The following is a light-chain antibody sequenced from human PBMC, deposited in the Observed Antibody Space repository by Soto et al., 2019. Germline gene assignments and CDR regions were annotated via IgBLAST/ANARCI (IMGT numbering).Light chain of an antibody. Sequence: QSVLTQPRSVSGSPGQSVTISRTGTSSDVGRFEYVSWYQQHPGEAPKVVVYDITKRPSGVPDRFSGSKSGNTASLTISGLQAEDEADYYCCSYAGIYSYVFGTGTKVTVL. CDR1: SSDVGRFEY. V-gene: IGLV2-11*01. CDR3: CSYAGIYSYV. J-gene: IGLJ1*01. CDR2: DIT.